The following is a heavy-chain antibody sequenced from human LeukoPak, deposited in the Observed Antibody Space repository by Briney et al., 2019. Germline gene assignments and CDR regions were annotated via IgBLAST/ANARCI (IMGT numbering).Heavy chain of an antibody. D-gene: IGHD2-2*01. J-gene: IGHJ3*02. Sequence: GESLQISCQGSGYSFTSYWIGWVRQMPGKGLDWMGIIYPDDSDTRYSPSFQGQVTISAVKSISTAYLQWSSLKASDTAMYYCARSGIVVVPAASSGDDAFDIWGQGTMVTVSS. CDR3: ARSGIVVVPAASSGDDAFDI. CDR2: IYPDDSDT. CDR1: GYSFTSYW. V-gene: IGHV5-51*01.